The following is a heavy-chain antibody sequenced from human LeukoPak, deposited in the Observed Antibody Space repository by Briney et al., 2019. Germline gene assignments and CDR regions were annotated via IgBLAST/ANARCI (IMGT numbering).Heavy chain of an antibody. J-gene: IGHJ3*02. D-gene: IGHD6-19*01. CDR3: ARVLLGMRQWLAGASAFDI. V-gene: IGHV1-8*01. CDR2: MNPNSGNT. CDR1: GFTFTSYD. Sequence: ASVKVSCKASGFTFTSYDINWVRQATGQGLEWMGWMNPNSGNTGYAQKFQGRVTMTRNTSISTAYMELSSLRSEDTAVYYCARVLLGMRQWLAGASAFDIWGQGTMVTVSS.